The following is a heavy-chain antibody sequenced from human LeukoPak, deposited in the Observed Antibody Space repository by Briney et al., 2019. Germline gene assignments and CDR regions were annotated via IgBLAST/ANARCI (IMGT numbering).Heavy chain of an antibody. Sequence: SETLSLTCAVYGGSFSGYYWSWIRQPPGKGLEWIGEINHSGSTNYNPSLQSRVTISVDTSKNQFSLKLSSVTAADTAVYYCARARAGYFDYWGQGTLVTVSS. J-gene: IGHJ4*02. CDR1: GGSFSGYY. CDR2: INHSGST. V-gene: IGHV4-34*01. D-gene: IGHD3-10*01. CDR3: ARARAGYFDY.